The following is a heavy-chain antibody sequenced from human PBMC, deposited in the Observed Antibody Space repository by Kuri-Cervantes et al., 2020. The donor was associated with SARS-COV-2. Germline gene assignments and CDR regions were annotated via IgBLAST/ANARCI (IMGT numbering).Heavy chain of an antibody. Sequence: SQTLSLTCAVYGGSFSGYYWSWIRQPPGKGLEWIGEINHSGSTNYNPSLKSRVTISVDTSKNQFSLKLSSVTAADTAVYYCARVPGHSSGWDSSWHWFDPWGQGTLVTVSS. CDR2: INHSGST. CDR1: GGSFSGYY. J-gene: IGHJ5*02. CDR3: ARVPGHSSGWDSSWHWFDP. D-gene: IGHD6-19*01. V-gene: IGHV4-34*01.